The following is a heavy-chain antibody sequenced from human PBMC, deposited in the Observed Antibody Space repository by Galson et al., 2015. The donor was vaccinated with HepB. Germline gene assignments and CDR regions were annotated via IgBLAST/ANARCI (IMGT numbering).Heavy chain of an antibody. D-gene: IGHD3-16*01. Sequence: SLRLSCAASQFTFSTYAMHWVRQAPGKGLEWVAVISYDGNSKSYAHSVEGRFPISRDNSKNKLYLQMNSLRAEDTALYYCARDSQGDPFDYWGQGTLVIVSS. CDR1: QFTFSTYA. CDR2: ISYDGNSK. V-gene: IGHV3-30*04. CDR3: ARDSQGDPFDY. J-gene: IGHJ4*02.